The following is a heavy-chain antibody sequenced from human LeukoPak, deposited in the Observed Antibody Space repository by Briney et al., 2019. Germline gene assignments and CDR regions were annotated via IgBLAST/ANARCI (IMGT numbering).Heavy chain of an antibody. D-gene: IGHD3-3*01. J-gene: IGHJ5*02. CDR3: ATDVRFLEWPPFDP. CDR1: GFTFTDYY. CDR2: VDPENGET. V-gene: IGHV1-69-2*01. Sequence: ASVKVSCKTSGFTFTDYYIHWVQQAPGKGLEWMGLVDPENGETIYAAKFQGRLTITIDKSADTAYMELSSLRAEDTAVYYCATDVRFLEWPPFDPWGQGTLVTVSS.